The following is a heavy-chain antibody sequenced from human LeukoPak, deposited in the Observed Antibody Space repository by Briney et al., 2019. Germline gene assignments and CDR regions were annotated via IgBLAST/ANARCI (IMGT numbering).Heavy chain of an antibody. J-gene: IGHJ4*02. Sequence: GGSLRLSCEASGFTLDDYAMHWVRQAPGKGLEWVSGMSWYSSDTGYADSEKGRFTISRDNAKNSLYLQMNSLRAEDTAFYYCAKDLNSNYFSFYFESWGQGTLVTVSS. CDR3: AKDLNSNYFSFYFES. CDR2: MSWYSSDT. D-gene: IGHD4-11*01. V-gene: IGHV3-9*01. CDR1: GFTLDDYA.